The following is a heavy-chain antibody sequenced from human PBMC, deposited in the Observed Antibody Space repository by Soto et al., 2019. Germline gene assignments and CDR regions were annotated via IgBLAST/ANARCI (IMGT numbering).Heavy chain of an antibody. V-gene: IGHV3-21*01. CDR3: ARDIVVVPVANIPNQPRTDNYYGMAV. Sequence: GGSPRRSRAACGFTVCSYGITWVRQAPGKGLEWVSSISSSSNYIYYADSVKGRFTISRDNAKNSLYLQMNSLRAEDTAVYYCARDIVVVPVANIPNQPRTDNYYGMAVWCHGTTVTVSS. CDR1: GFTVCSYG. J-gene: IGHJ6*02. CDR2: ISSSSNYI. D-gene: IGHD2-2*01.